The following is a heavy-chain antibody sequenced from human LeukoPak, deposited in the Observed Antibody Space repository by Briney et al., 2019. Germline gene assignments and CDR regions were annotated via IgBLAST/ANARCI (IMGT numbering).Heavy chain of an antibody. CDR2: ISVYNGNT. CDR3: ARRGTVARPGYYDFWAGAGY. CDR1: GYTFTSYG. D-gene: IGHD3-3*01. Sequence: GASVKVSCKASGYTFTSYGINWVRQAPGQGLEWMGWISVYNGNTKYAQKFQGRVTMTTDTSTRTAYMELRSLRTDDTAVYYCARRGTVARPGYYDFWAGAGYWGQGTLVTVPS. V-gene: IGHV1-18*01. J-gene: IGHJ4*02.